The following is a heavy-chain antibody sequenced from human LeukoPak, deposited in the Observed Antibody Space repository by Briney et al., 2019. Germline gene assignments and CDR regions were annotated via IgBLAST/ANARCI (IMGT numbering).Heavy chain of an antibody. CDR2: IIPILGIA. Sequence: ASVKVSCKASGGTFSSYTISWVRQAPGQGLEWMGRIIPILGIANYAQKFQGRVTITADKSTSTAYMELSSLRSEDTAVYYCARDYPWSSSWYGWFDPWGQGTLVTVSS. V-gene: IGHV1-69*04. D-gene: IGHD6-13*01. J-gene: IGHJ5*02. CDR3: ARDYPWSSSWYGWFDP. CDR1: GGTFSSYT.